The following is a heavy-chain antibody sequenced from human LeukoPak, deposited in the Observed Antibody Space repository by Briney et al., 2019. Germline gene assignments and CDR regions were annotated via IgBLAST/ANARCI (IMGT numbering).Heavy chain of an antibody. CDR1: GGSISSHY. CDR3: ARDRPGFDP. CDR2: IYNTGST. J-gene: IGHJ5*02. Sequence: SETLSLTCTVSGGSISSHYWSWLRQSAVKGLEWIGRIYNTGSTNYNPSLKSRVTISVDTSKNQFSLKLSSVTAADTAVYYCARDRPGFDPWGQGTLVTVSS. V-gene: IGHV4-4*07.